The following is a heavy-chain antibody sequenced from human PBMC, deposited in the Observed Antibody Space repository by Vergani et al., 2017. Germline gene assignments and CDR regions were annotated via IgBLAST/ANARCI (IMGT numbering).Heavy chain of an antibody. J-gene: IGHJ4*02. V-gene: IGHV3-30*03. CDR1: GFTFSAYG. Sequence: VQLVESGGGLVKPGGSLRLSCAASGFTFSAYGMNWVRQAPGKGLEWVGVISYDGTEKKYADSVNGRFTISRDNSKKMMSLQMNSLRVEDTAVYYCARGGKGIIMVVPSTHLWGQGTQVSVS. CDR3: ARGGKGIIMVVPSTHL. D-gene: IGHD2-15*01. CDR2: ISYDGTEK.